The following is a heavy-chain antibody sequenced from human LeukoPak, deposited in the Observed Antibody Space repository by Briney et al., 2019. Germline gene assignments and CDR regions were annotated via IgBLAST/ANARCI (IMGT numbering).Heavy chain of an antibody. Sequence: ASVKVSCMASGYTITGYYIHWVRPAPGQGLEGMGWINPNSGDTNYAQKFQGRVTMTRDTSTNTAFMELSRLRSDDTAGYYCARDRHWNQGNFDYWGQGTLVTVSS. D-gene: IGHD1-1*01. CDR2: INPNSGDT. V-gene: IGHV1-2*02. J-gene: IGHJ4*02. CDR3: ARDRHWNQGNFDY. CDR1: GYTITGYY.